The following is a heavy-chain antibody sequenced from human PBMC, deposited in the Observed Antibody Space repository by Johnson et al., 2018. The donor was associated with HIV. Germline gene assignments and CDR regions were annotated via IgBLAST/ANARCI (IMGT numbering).Heavy chain of an antibody. CDR2: INWNGGST. CDR1: GFTFSNAW. Sequence: VQLVESGGGLVQPGGSLRLSCAASGFTFSNAWMSWVRQAPGKGLEWVSGINWNGGSTGYADSVKGRFAIYRDNSKNTLYLQMNSLRAEYKAVYYCAKDGHYDSWPLVDALDIWGQWTMVTVSS. J-gene: IGHJ3*02. V-gene: IGHV3-20*04. CDR3: AKDGHYDSWPLVDALDI. D-gene: IGHD3-9*01.